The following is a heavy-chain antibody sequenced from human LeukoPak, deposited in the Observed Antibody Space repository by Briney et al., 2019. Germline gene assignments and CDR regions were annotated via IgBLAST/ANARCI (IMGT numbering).Heavy chain of an antibody. CDR2: IKQDGSEK. V-gene: IGHV3-7*01. CDR3: AREGVPYAGDY. D-gene: IGHD3-10*01. CDR1: GFTFSNYW. J-gene: IGHJ4*02. Sequence: GGSLRLSCEASGFTFSNYWMRWVRQAPGKGLEWVANIKQDGSEKNYVDPVKGRFTISRDNAKNAQYLQMNSLRAEDTAVYYCAREGVPYAGDYWGQGTLVTVSS.